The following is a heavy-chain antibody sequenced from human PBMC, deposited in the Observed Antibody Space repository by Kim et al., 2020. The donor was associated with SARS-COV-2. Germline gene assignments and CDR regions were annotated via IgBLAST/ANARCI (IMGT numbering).Heavy chain of an antibody. Sequence: AQKFQERVTITRDMSTSTAYMELSSLRSEDTAVYYCAADRKDSYYYGMDVWGQGTTVTVSS. V-gene: IGHV1-58*01. J-gene: IGHJ6*02. D-gene: IGHD2-15*01. CDR3: AADRKDSYYYGMDV.